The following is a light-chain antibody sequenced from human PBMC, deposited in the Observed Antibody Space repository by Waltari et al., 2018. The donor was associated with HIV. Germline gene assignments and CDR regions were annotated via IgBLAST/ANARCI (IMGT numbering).Light chain of an antibody. Sequence: QTAVTQEPSLSVSPGGTISLTCGDSDGAVHRHDNAYWFKQKLVPATTTLIYDSTKRHAWTPARLSGFLLGDKAVLTLSGALSEDEAHYYCLLFFGGIRLFGGGTMVTV. CDR2: DST. CDR3: LLFFGGIRL. J-gene: IGLJ2*01. V-gene: IGLV7-46*01. CDR1: DGAVHRHDN.